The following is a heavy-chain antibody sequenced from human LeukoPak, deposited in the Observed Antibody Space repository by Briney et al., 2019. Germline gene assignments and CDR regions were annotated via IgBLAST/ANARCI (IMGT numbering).Heavy chain of an antibody. D-gene: IGHD4-17*01. Sequence: GGSLRLSCAASGFTFSNYAMSWVRQAPGKGLMWVSTISGDGGGTYYADSVKGRFTISRDNSKNTLYLQMNSLRAEDTAVYYCAKSAVTTPFDYWGQGTLVTVSS. J-gene: IGHJ4*02. V-gene: IGHV3-23*01. CDR3: AKSAVTTPFDY. CDR1: GFTFSNYA. CDR2: ISGDGGGT.